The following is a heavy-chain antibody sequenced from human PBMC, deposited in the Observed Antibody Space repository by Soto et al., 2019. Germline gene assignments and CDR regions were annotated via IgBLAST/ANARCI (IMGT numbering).Heavy chain of an antibody. CDR1: GFTFSSYG. D-gene: IGHD2-2*01. V-gene: IGHV3-30*18. J-gene: IGHJ5*02. CDR2: ISYDGSNK. CDR3: AKEGVLWSSTRGGGWFDP. Sequence: QVQLVESGGGVVQPGRSLRLSCAASGFTFSSYGMHWVHQAPGKGLEWVAVISYDGSNKYYADSVKGRFTISRDNSKNTLYLQMNSLRAEDTAVYYCAKEGVLWSSTRGGGWFDPWGQGTLVTVSS.